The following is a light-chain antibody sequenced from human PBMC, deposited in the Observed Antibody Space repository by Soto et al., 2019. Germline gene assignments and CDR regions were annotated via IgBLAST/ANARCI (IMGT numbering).Light chain of an antibody. CDR3: ISYTGSSTSYV. CDR2: AVS. J-gene: IGLJ1*01. V-gene: IGLV2-14*01. Sequence: QSALTQPASVSGSPGQSITISCSGTSSDVGSYDHVAWYQQFPGKTPKLMIYAVSNRPSGVSNRFSGSKSGTTASLTISGLQAEDEADYYCISYTGSSTSYVFGTGTKVTVL. CDR1: SSDVGSYDH.